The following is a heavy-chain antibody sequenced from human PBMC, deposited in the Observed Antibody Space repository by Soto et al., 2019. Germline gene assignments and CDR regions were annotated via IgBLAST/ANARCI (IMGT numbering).Heavy chain of an antibody. J-gene: IGHJ4*02. V-gene: IGHV3-9*01. D-gene: IGHD2-15*01. CDR2: ISWNSGSI. Sequence: GGSLRLSCAASGFTFDDYAMHWVRQAPGKGLEWVSGISWNSGSIGYADSVKGRFTISRDNAKNSLYLQMNSLRAEDTALYYCAKDGRSHCSGGSDYWGQGTLVTVSS. CDR3: AKDGRSHCSGGSDY. CDR1: GFTFDDYA.